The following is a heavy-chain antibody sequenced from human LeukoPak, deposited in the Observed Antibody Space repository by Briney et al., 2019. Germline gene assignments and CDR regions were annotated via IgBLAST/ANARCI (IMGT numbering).Heavy chain of an antibody. V-gene: IGHV3-33*01. CDR1: GLTFSSYG. CDR3: ARETLDHAFDI. D-gene: IGHD2/OR15-2a*01. CDR2: IWYDGSNK. J-gene: IGHJ3*02. Sequence: GGSLRLSCAASGLTFSSYGMHWVRQAPGKGLEWVAVIWYDGSNKYYADSVKGRFTISRDNSKNTLYLQMNSLRAEDTAVYYCARETLDHAFDIWGQGTMVTVSS.